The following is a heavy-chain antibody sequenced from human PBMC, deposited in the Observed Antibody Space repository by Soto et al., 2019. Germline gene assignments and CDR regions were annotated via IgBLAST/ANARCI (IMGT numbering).Heavy chain of an antibody. Sequence: SQTLSLTCVLSGDSVSSNSSGWNCIRQSPSRGLEWLGRTFYRSKWYNDYAVSLKGRISINADTSKNQFSLQLNSATPEDTAVYYCATNLAVAGGGDAFDIWGQGTMVTVSS. J-gene: IGHJ3*02. CDR2: TFYRSKWYN. V-gene: IGHV6-1*01. CDR3: ATNLAVAGGGDAFDI. CDR1: GDSVSSNSSG. D-gene: IGHD6-19*01.